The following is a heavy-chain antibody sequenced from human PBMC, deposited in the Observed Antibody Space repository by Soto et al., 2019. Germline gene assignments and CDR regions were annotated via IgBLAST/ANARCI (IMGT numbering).Heavy chain of an antibody. J-gene: IGHJ4*02. V-gene: IGHV3-48*03. CDR2: ISSSGSTI. CDR1: FNLSSYE. Sequence: FNLSSYEMNWVRQAPGKGLEWFSYISSSGSTIYYADSVKGRFTISRDNAKNTLYLQMNTLRAEDTALYYCAKSYSSNWYDYFDYWGQGTLVTVSS. D-gene: IGHD6-13*01. CDR3: AKSYSSNWYDYFDY.